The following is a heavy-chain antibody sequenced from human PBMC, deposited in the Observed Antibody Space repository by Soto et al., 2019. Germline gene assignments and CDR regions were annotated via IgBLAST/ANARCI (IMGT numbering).Heavy chain of an antibody. Sequence: ASVKVSCQASGYTFTRYYVHWVRQAPGQGLEWMGIINPSGGSTSYAQKFQGRVTMTRDTSTSTVYMELSSLRSEDTAVYYCARGSAVAVGYYWGQGTLVTVSS. CDR2: INPSGGST. CDR3: ARGSAVAVGYY. CDR1: GYTFTRYY. J-gene: IGHJ4*02. D-gene: IGHD6-19*01. V-gene: IGHV1-46*03.